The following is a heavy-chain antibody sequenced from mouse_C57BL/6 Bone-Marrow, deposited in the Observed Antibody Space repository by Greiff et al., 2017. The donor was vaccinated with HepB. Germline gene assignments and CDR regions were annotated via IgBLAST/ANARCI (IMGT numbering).Heavy chain of an antibody. Sequence: VQLQQSGPVLVKPGASVKMSCKASGYTFTDYYMNWVKQSHGKSLEWIGVINPYNGGTSYNQKFKGKATLTVDKSSSTAYMELNSLTSEDSAVYYCARGFITTVARGFDYWGQGTTLTVSS. CDR3: ARGFITTVARGFDY. V-gene: IGHV1-19*01. J-gene: IGHJ2*01. CDR1: GYTFTDYY. CDR2: INPYNGGT. D-gene: IGHD1-1*01.